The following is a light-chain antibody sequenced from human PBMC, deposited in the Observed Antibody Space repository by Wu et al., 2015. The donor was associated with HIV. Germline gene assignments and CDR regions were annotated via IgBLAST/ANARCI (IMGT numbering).Light chain of an antibody. V-gene: IGKV3-20*01. CDR1: QSVSSSY. CDR3: QQYGSSLPWA. Sequence: EIVLTQSPGTLSLSPGERATLSCRASQSVSSSYLAWYQQKPGQAPRLLIYGASSRATGIPDRFSGSGSGTDFTLTISRLEPEDFAVYYCQQYGSSLPWAFGRRDRRWKSN. CDR2: GAS. J-gene: IGKJ1*01.